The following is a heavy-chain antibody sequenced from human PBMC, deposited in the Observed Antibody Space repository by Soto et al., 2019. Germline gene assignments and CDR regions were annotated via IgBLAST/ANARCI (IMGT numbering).Heavy chain of an antibody. CDR3: AHRLWYGSGSYYSQNWFDP. CDR1: GFSLSTSGVG. CDR2: IYWNDDK. D-gene: IGHD3-10*01. V-gene: IGHV2-5*01. J-gene: IGHJ5*02. Sequence: QITLKESGPTLVKPTQTLTLTCTFSGFSLSTSGVGVGWIRQPPGKALEWLALIYWNDDKRYSPSLKSRLTITKDTSKNQVVLTMTNMDPVDTATYYCAHRLWYGSGSYYSQNWFDPWGQGTLVTVSS.